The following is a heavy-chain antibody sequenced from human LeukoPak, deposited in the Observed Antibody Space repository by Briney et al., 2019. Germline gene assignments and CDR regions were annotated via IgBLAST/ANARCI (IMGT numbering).Heavy chain of an antibody. CDR2: VNDDGDRT. D-gene: IGHD1-20*01. J-gene: IGHJ4*02. V-gene: IGHV3-64*02. CDR1: GFTFSRYS. Sequence: GGSLRLSCVASGFTFSRYSMHWVRQIPGKGLEYVSAVNDDGDRTYYADSVKARFTISRDNSKNTLFLQMGCLRAEDMAVYYCARVGDLNFYDFWGQGTLVTVSS. CDR3: ARVGDLNFYDF.